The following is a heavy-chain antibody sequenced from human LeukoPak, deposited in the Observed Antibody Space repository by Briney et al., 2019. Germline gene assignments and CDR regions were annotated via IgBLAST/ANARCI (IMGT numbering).Heavy chain of an antibody. CDR1: GYTFTGYY. J-gene: IGHJ4*02. CDR2: INPNSGGT. Sequence: ASVKVSCKASGYTFTGYYMNWVRQAPGQGLEWMGWINPNSGGTNYAQTFQGRVTMTRDTSISTAYIELTRLRSDDTAVYSCASGRGRAVIWFGEPHQRPIDYWGQGTLVTVSS. D-gene: IGHD3-10*01. CDR3: ASGRGRAVIWFGEPHQRPIDY. V-gene: IGHV1-2*02.